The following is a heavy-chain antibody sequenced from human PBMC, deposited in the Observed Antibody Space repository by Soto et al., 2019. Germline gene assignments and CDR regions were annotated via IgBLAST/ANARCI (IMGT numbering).Heavy chain of an antibody. CDR1: GGSISSVGYS. J-gene: IGHJ4*02. Sequence: SETLSLTCAVSGGSISSVGYSWIWIRQPPGKGLEWIGYIYHSGSTYYNPSLKSRVTISVDRSKNQFSLKLSSVTAADTAVYYCARAQIYGAGLNASWLDSWAKGTLVTVS. V-gene: IGHV4-30-2*01. CDR3: ARAQIYGAGLNASWLDS. CDR2: IYHSGST. D-gene: IGHD3-10*01.